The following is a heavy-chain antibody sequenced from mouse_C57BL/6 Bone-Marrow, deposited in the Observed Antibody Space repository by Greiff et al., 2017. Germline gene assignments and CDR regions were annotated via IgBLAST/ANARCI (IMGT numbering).Heavy chain of an antibody. CDR3: ARSAFYYGGYFDV. CDR2: INPGSGGT. Sequence: VQLQQSGAELVRPGTSVKVSCKASGYAFTNYLIEWVKQRPGQGLEWIGVINPGSGGTKYNEKFQGKATLNADKSSSTAYMQLSSLTSEDAAVDFCARSAFYYGGYFDVWGTGTTVTVSS. CDR1: GYAFTNYL. D-gene: IGHD1-1*01. V-gene: IGHV1-54*01. J-gene: IGHJ1*03.